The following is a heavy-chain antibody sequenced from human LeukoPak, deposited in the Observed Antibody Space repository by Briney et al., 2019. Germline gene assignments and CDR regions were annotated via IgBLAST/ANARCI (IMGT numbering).Heavy chain of an antibody. V-gene: IGHV3-21*01. Sequence: GGSLRLSCAASGFTFSTYTMNWVRQAPGKGLEWVSSISSSSSYIYYADSVKGRFTISRDNAKNSLYLQMNSLRAEDTTVYYCARDVVGNLVGAFDIWGQGTMVSVSS. CDR3: ARDVVGNLVGAFDI. J-gene: IGHJ3*02. CDR2: ISSSSSYI. CDR1: GFTFSTYT. D-gene: IGHD2-8*02.